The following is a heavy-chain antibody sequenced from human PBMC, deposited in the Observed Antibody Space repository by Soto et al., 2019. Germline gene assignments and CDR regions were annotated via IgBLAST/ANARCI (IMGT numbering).Heavy chain of an antibody. J-gene: IGHJ4*02. CDR3: ARGSSITMVRGVIITFFDY. CDR1: GDSVSSNSAA. D-gene: IGHD3-10*01. Sequence: PSQTLSLTCAISGDSVSSNSAAWNWIRQSPSRGLEWLGRTYYRSKWYNDYAVSVKSRITINPDTSKNQFSLQLNSVTPEDTAVYYCARGSSITMVRGVIITFFDYWGQGTLVTVSS. V-gene: IGHV6-1*01. CDR2: TYYRSKWYN.